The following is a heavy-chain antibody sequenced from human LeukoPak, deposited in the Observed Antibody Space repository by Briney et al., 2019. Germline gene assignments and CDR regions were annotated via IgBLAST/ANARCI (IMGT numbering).Heavy chain of an antibody. CDR2: IYYRGST. V-gene: IGHV4-39*01. D-gene: IGHD1-26*01. CDR1: GVSIRSSSYY. CDR3: ATGIVAIKSRFFDY. Sequence: PSETLSLTCAVSGVSIRSSSYYWSWIRQPPGRGLEWIGSIYYRGSTYYNPSLKSRVTISVDTSKSQFSLELTSVTVADTAIYFGATGIVAIKSRFFDYWGQGSLITVSS. J-gene: IGHJ4*02.